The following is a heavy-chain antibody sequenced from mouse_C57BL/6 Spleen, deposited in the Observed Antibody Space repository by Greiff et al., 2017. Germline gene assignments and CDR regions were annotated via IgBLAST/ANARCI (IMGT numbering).Heavy chain of an antibody. CDR2: IYPGNSDT. V-gene: IGHV1-5*01. D-gene: IGHD2-5*01. CDR3: TTSYYSKGLFAY. J-gene: IGHJ3*01. CDR1: GYTFTSYW. Sequence: VQLKESGTVLARPGASVKMSCKTSGYTFTSYWMHWVKQRPGQGLEWIGAIYPGNSDTSYNQKFKGKAKLPAVTSASTAYMALSSLTNEDSAVYYCTTSYYSKGLFAYWGQGTLVTVSA.